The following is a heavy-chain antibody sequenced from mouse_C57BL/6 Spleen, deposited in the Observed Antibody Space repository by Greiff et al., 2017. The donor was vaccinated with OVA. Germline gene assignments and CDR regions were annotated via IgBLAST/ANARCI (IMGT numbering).Heavy chain of an antibody. CDR3: ARADFYGNREFDY. Sequence: EVQLVESGPGLVKPSQSLSLTCSVTGYSITSGYYWNWIRQFPGNKLEWMGYISYDGSNNYNPSLKNRISITRDTSKNQFFLKLNSVTTEDTATYYCARADFYGNREFDYWGQGTTLTVSS. D-gene: IGHD2-1*01. J-gene: IGHJ2*01. CDR1: GYSITSGYY. CDR2: ISYDGSN. V-gene: IGHV3-6*01.